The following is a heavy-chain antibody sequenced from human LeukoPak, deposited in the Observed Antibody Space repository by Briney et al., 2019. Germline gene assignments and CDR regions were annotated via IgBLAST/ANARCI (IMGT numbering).Heavy chain of an antibody. D-gene: IGHD3-22*01. CDR3: AANYYDSSGYYVGYFDY. CDR2: IYYSGST. Sequence: SETLSLTCTVSGGSISSYYWSWIRQPPGKGLEWIGYIYYSGSTNYNPSLKSRVTISVDTSKSQFSLKLSSVTAADTAVYYCAANYYDSSGYYVGYFDYWGQGTLVTVSS. V-gene: IGHV4-59*08. CDR1: GGSISSYY. J-gene: IGHJ4*02.